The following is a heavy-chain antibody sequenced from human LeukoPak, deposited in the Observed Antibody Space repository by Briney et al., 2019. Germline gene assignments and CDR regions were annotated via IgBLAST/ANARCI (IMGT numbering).Heavy chain of an antibody. CDR1: GDTFTSYG. V-gene: IGHV1-18*01. CDR2: ISAYNGNT. D-gene: IGHD6-19*01. J-gene: IGHJ4*02. Sequence: ASVKVSCEASGDTFTSYGTCWVRQAPGQGLERMGWISAYNGNTNYAQKLQGRVTMTTDTSTSTAYMELRSLRSDDTAVYYCARDGSSGWYAPYYFDYWGQGTLVTVSS. CDR3: ARDGSSGWYAPYYFDY.